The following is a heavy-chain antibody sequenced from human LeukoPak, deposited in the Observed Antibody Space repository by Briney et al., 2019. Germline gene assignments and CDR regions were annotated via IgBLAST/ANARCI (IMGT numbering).Heavy chain of an antibody. Sequence: SETLSLTCDVSGGSISSSLWSSWVRQSPGEGLEWIGEIHHSGSTNYNPSLKSRVTISIDKAQNQFFLRVTSVTAADTAVYYCARAYSERYGLGYYYMDVWGKGTTVTISS. CDR2: IHHSGST. CDR1: GGSISSSLW. CDR3: ARAYSERYGLGYYYMDV. J-gene: IGHJ6*03. D-gene: IGHD1-26*01. V-gene: IGHV4/OR15-8*01.